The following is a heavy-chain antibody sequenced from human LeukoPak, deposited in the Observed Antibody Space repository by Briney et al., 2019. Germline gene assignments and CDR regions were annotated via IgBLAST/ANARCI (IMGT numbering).Heavy chain of an antibody. CDR2: ISAYNGNT. D-gene: IGHD3-3*01. Sequence: ASVKVSCKASGYTFTSYGISWVRQAPGQGLEWMGWISAYNGNTNYAQKLQGRVTMTTDTSTSTAYVELRSLRSDDTAVYYCARDLPHSSTIFGVVISWYFDYWGQGTLVTVSS. CDR3: ARDLPHSSTIFGVVISWYFDY. J-gene: IGHJ4*02. V-gene: IGHV1-18*01. CDR1: GYTFTSYG.